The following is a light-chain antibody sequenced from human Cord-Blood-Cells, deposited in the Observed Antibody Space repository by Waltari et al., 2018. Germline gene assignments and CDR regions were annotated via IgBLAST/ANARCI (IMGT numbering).Light chain of an antibody. CDR3: QTWGTGIRV. CDR2: LNSDGSH. J-gene: IGLJ3*02. V-gene: IGLV4-69*01. CDR1: SGHSSYA. Sequence: QLVLTQSPSASASLGASVKLTCTLSSGHSSYAIAWHPQQPEKGPRDLMKLNSDGSHSKGDGIPDRFSGSSSGAERYLTISSLQSEDEADYYCQTWGTGIRVFGGGTKLTVL.